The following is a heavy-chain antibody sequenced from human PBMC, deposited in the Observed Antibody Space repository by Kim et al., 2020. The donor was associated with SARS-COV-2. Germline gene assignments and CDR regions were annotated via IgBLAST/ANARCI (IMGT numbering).Heavy chain of an antibody. J-gene: IGHJ4*02. V-gene: IGHV3-48*01. D-gene: IGHD1-26*01. Sequence: SRTRYHADSVDGRFTISRDNAKNSLYLQMNSLGAEDTAVYYCASLGASVDYWGQGTLVTVSS. CDR2: SRTR. CDR3: ASLGASVDY.